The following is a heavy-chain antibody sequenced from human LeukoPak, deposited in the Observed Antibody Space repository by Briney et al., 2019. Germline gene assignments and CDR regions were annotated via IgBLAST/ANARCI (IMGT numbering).Heavy chain of an antibody. J-gene: IGHJ4*02. Sequence: PGGSLRLSCTASGFTFSRSWMHWVRQAPGKELEWVADIKEDGSDKYYGDSVKGRFTISRDNAKNSVYLQMNSLSPEDTAIYFCATLAFDSWGRGTLVTVSS. D-gene: IGHD3-3*02. CDR2: IKEDGSDK. CDR1: GFTFSRSW. CDR3: ATLAFDS. V-gene: IGHV3-7*01.